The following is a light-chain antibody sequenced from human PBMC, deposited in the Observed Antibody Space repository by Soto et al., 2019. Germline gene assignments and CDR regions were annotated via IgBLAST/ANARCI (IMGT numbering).Light chain of an antibody. V-gene: IGKV4-1*01. CDR3: QQYLTTPFT. CDR2: WAS. J-gene: IGKJ3*01. Sequence: DIVMTQSPDSLAVSLGERATINCKSSQSVFYSTYNKNYLAWYQQKPGQPPKLLIHWASTRESGVPDRFSGRGSGTNFTLTISSLQAEDVAVYYYQQYLTTPFTFGPGPKVDIK. CDR1: QSVFYSTYNKNY.